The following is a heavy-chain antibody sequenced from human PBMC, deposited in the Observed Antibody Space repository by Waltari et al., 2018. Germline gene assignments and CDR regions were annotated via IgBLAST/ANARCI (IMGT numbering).Heavy chain of an antibody. CDR1: GYSISSGYY. V-gene: IGHV4-38-2*01. Sequence: QVQLQESGPGLVKPSETLSLTCAVSGYSISSGYYWGWLRQPPGKGLEWIGSIYHSGSTYYNPSLKSRVTISVDTSKNQFSLKLSSVTAADTAVYYCARHKYCSGGSCYLRSWFDPWGQGTLVTVSS. J-gene: IGHJ5*02. CDR3: ARHKYCSGGSCYLRSWFDP. CDR2: IYHSGST. D-gene: IGHD2-15*01.